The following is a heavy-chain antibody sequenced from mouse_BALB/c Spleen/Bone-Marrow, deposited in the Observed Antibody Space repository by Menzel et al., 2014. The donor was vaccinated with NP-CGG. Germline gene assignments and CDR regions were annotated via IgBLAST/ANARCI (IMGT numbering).Heavy chain of an antibody. J-gene: IGHJ1*01. CDR2: IYPGDGST. D-gene: IGHD2-14*01. Sequence: LVESGPELVKPGASVKMSCKASGYTFTSYFIHWVKQRPGQGLEWTGWIYPGDGSTKYNEKFKVKTTLTADKSSSTAYMFLSSLTSEDSAIYFCAYYRYDEYFDVWGAGTTVTVSS. CDR3: AYYRYDEYFDV. CDR1: GYTFTSYF. V-gene: IGHV1S56*01.